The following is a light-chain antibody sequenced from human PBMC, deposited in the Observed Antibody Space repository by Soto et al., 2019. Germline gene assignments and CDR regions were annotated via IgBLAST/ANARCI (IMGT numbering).Light chain of an antibody. J-gene: IGLJ2*01. Sequence: QSALTQPASVSGSPGQSITISCTGTSNDVGGSNLVSWYQHHPGTAPKLLIYEGSKRPSGFSTRFSGSKSGNTASLTISGLQAEDEAEYYCSSYTSSSTSVIFGRGTKVTVL. V-gene: IGLV2-23*01. CDR3: SSYTSSSTSVI. CDR2: EGS. CDR1: SNDVGGSNL.